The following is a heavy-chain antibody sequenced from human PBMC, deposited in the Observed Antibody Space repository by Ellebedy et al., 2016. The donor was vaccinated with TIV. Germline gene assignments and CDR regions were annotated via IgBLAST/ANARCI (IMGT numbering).Heavy chain of an antibody. CDR1: GFSFAAYT. Sequence: GGSLRLSXTASGFSFAAYTMHWVRHVPGKGLEWVSLITWDGSDTFYADSVRGRFTISRDNIKNSLYLQMDSLKTEDAALYYCAKESGFGSEGLDSWGRGSLVTVSS. D-gene: IGHD3-10*01. CDR3: AKESGFGSEGLDS. V-gene: IGHV3-43*01. J-gene: IGHJ4*02. CDR2: ITWDGSDT.